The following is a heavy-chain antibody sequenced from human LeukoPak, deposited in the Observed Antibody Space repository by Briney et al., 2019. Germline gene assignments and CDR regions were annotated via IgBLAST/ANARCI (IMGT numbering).Heavy chain of an antibody. Sequence: GGSLRLSCAASGFTFSSYSMNWVRQAPGKGLEWVSYISSSSSTIYYADSVKGRFTISRDNSKNTLYLQMNSLRAEDTAVYYCAKGDRVTMVRGITPDYWGQGTLVTVSS. J-gene: IGHJ4*02. CDR3: AKGDRVTMVRGITPDY. V-gene: IGHV3-48*01. D-gene: IGHD3-10*01. CDR1: GFTFSSYS. CDR2: ISSSSSTI.